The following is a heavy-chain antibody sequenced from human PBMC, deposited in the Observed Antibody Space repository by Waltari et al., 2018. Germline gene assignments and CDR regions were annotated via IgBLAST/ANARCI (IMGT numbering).Heavy chain of an antibody. CDR1: GFTFSSYG. CDR2: IRYDGSNK. Sequence: QVQLVESGVGVVQPGGSLRLSCAASGFTFSSYGMHWVRQAPGKGLEWVAFIRYDGSNKYYADSVKGRFTISRDNSKNTLYLQMNSLRAEDTAVYYCAKDDAVADYYFDYWGQGTLVTVSS. J-gene: IGHJ4*02. V-gene: IGHV3-30*02. D-gene: IGHD6-19*01. CDR3: AKDDAVADYYFDY.